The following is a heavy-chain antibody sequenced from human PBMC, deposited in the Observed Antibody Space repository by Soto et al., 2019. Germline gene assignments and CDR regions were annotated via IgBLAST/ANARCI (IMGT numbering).Heavy chain of an antibody. CDR3: ARLRMAAPKGWYFDL. CDR1: GFTFSNYE. V-gene: IGHV3-48*03. Sequence: PGGSLRLSCVVSGFTFSNYEMAWVRQSPGKGPQWVSYISSGGGSKYFAAPVKGRVSISRDNAKNSLLLDMNNLRGEDTALYYCARLRMAAPKGWYFDLWGRGTLVNVSS. J-gene: IGHJ2*01. CDR2: ISSGGGSK. D-gene: IGHD6-19*01.